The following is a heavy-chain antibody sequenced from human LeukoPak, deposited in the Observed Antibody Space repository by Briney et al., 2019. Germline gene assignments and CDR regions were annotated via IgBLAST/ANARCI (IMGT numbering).Heavy chain of an antibody. D-gene: IGHD4-17*01. CDR2: ISSSSSYI. CDR3: ARDYGDYGEYFQH. CDR1: GFTFSSYS. V-gene: IGHV3-21*01. Sequence: GGSLRLSCAASGFTFSSYSMNWVRQAPGKGLEWVSSISSSSSYIYYADSVKGRFTISRDNAKNSLYLQMNSLRAEDTAVYYCARDYGDYGEYFQHWGQGTLVTVSS. J-gene: IGHJ1*01.